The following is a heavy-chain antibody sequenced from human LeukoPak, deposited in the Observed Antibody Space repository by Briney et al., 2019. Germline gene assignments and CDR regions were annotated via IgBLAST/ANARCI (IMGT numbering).Heavy chain of an antibody. Sequence: GASVKVSCKASGYTFTGYFMHWVRQAPGQGLEWMGWINPNSDVTHYPQKFQGRVTMTRDTSITTAYMELSGLRSDDTAVYYCARDMTRNAFDIWGQGTMVIVAS. CDR2: INPNSDVT. J-gene: IGHJ3*02. D-gene: IGHD4-11*01. V-gene: IGHV1-2*02. CDR3: ARDMTRNAFDI. CDR1: GYTFTGYF.